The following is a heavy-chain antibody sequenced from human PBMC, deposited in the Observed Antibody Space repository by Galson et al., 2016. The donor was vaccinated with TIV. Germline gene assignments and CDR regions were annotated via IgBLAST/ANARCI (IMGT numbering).Heavy chain of an antibody. Sequence: PALVKPTQTLTLTCDFSGFSLTTPGMCVSWIRQPPGKAPEWLALIDWDDDKSYTTSLKTRLTISKDTSRDQVILSMTNMDPVDTATYFCARVVIGGVSVYHLDSWGQGTQVTVSS. CDR3: ARVVIGGVSVYHLDS. D-gene: IGHD5/OR15-5a*01. V-gene: IGHV2-70*01. CDR2: IDWDDDK. CDR1: GFSLTTPGMC. J-gene: IGHJ4*02.